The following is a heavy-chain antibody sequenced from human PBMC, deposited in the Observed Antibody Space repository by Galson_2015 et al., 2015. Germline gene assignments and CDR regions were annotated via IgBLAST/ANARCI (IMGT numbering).Heavy chain of an antibody. Sequence: SETLSLTCTVSGGSVSIGTYYWSWIRQPPEKGLEWVGYIFYSGSTNYDPSLKSRVTISVDTSKNQFSLKLSSVTAADTAVYYCARVSGYSYGYNYWGQGTLVTVSS. CDR1: GGSVSIGTYY. D-gene: IGHD5-18*01. CDR2: IFYSGST. V-gene: IGHV4-61*01. CDR3: ARVSGYSYGYNY. J-gene: IGHJ4*02.